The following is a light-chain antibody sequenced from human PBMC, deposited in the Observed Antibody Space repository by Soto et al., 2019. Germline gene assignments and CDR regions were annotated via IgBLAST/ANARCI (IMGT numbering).Light chain of an antibody. CDR1: SSDVGGYNY. CDR3: SSYAHSSIYV. Sequence: QSALTQPASVSGSPGQSITISCTGTSSDVGGYNYVSWYQQHPGKAPKLMIYEVSNRPSGVSNRFSGSKSGNTASLTISGLQADDEADYYCSSYAHSSIYVFGTGTKVTVL. J-gene: IGLJ1*01. CDR2: EVS. V-gene: IGLV2-14*01.